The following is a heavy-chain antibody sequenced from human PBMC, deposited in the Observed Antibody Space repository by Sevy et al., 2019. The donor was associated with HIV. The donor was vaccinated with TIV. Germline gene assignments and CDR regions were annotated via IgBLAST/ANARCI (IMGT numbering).Heavy chain of an antibody. V-gene: IGHV3-11*06. D-gene: IGHD3-10*01. CDR2: ISSGSSYT. Sequence: GGSLRLSCAASGFTFSDYYMSWIRQAPGKGLEWVSYISSGSSYTNYADSVKGRFTISRDNAKNSLYLQMNSLRAEDTAVYYCARGPRYYYGSGSYYRGKTTWFDPWGQGTLVTVSS. CDR1: GFTFSDYY. J-gene: IGHJ5*02. CDR3: ARGPRYYYGSGSYYRGKTTWFDP.